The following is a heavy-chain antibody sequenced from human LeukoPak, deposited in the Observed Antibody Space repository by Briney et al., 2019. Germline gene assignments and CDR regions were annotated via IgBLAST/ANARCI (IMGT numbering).Heavy chain of an antibody. CDR3: ARAGIAAAGTIRGVKYFQH. J-gene: IGHJ1*01. D-gene: IGHD6-13*01. CDR1: GGSFSGYY. Sequence: PSETLSLTCAVYGGSFSGYYWSWIRHPPGKGREWIGEINHSGSTNYNPSLKSRVTISVDTSKNQFSLKLSSVTAADTAVYYCARAGIAAAGTIRGVKYFQHWGQGTLVTVSS. CDR2: INHSGST. V-gene: IGHV4-34*01.